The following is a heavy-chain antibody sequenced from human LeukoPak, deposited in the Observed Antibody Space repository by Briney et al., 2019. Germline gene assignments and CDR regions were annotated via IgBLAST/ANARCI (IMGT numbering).Heavy chain of an antibody. CDR3: ARHNDFWSGYSYENWFDP. Sequence: SETLSLTCTVSGGSISSGAHYWSWVRQPPGKGLEWIGYISYSGSTYYNPSLKSRVTISVDTSKNQFSLKLSSVTAADTAVYYCARHNDFWSGYSYENWFDPWGQGTLVTVSS. J-gene: IGHJ5*02. V-gene: IGHV4-31*03. CDR2: ISYSGST. D-gene: IGHD3-3*01. CDR1: GGSISSGAHY.